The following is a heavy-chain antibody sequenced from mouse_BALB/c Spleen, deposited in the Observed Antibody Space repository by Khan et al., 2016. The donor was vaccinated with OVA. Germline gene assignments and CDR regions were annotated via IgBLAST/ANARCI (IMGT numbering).Heavy chain of an antibody. Sequence: QVRLQQSGAELVRPGTSVKVSCKASGYAFSNYLIEWLKQRPGQGLEWIGVINPESGGTKYNEKFKDKAILTADTSSSTAYMQLSSLTSDDSAVYFCSRSGYGFGAYWGPGTLVTVSA. CDR3: SRSGYGFGAY. J-gene: IGHJ3*01. D-gene: IGHD3-2*02. V-gene: IGHV1-54*01. CDR1: GYAFSNYL. CDR2: INPESGGT.